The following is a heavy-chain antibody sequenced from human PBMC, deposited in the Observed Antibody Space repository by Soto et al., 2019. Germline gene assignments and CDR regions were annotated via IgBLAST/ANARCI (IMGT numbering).Heavy chain of an antibody. CDR2: IIPILGIA. CDR1: GGTFSSYT. D-gene: IGHD6-13*01. J-gene: IGHJ3*02. V-gene: IGHV1-69*04. Sequence: ASVKVSCKASGGTFSSYTISWVRQAPGQGLEWMGRIIPILGIANYAQKFQGRVTITADKSTSTAYMELSSLRSEDTAVYYCARDRGQQLVRGDAFDIWGQGTMVTVSS. CDR3: ARDRGQQLVRGDAFDI.